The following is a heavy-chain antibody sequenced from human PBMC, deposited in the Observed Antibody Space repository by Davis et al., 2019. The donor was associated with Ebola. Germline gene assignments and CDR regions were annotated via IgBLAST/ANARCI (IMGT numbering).Heavy chain of an antibody. CDR2: IYYSGST. Sequence: SETLSLTCTVSGGSISSSSYYWGWIRQPPGKGLEWIGSIYYSGSTYYNPSLKSRVTISVDTSKNQFSLKLSSVTAADAAVYYCAKEFGPYYDSSGYLRYFDYWGQGTLVTVSS. D-gene: IGHD3-22*01. J-gene: IGHJ4*02. CDR3: AKEFGPYYDSSGYLRYFDY. V-gene: IGHV4-39*02. CDR1: GGSISSSSYY.